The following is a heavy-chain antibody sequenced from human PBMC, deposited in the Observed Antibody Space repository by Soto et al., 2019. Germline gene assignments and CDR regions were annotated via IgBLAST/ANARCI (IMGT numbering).Heavy chain of an antibody. V-gene: IGHV4-59*01. D-gene: IGHD6-13*01. Sequence: PSETLSLTCTVSGGSISPYYWSWIRQPPGKGLDWIGYVYYSGNTNYNPSLESRVTISVDTSRNRFSLNLTSATAADTAVYYCARKGAAASYAHYYMDVWGRGTAVTVSS. CDR1: GGSISPYY. J-gene: IGHJ6*03. CDR3: ARKGAAASYAHYYMDV. CDR2: VYYSGNT.